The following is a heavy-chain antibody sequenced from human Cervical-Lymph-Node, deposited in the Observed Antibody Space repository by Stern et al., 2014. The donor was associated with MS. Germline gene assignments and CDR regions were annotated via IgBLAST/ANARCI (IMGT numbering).Heavy chain of an antibody. J-gene: IGHJ4*02. CDR3: ARVVAGIAVSGSYFDY. V-gene: IGHV3-9*01. CDR2: INWDSGTI. D-gene: IGHD6-19*01. Sequence: EVQLEESGGGLVQPGRSLRLSCAASGFTFDDYAMHWVRQAPGKGLEWVSGINWDSGTIGYADSGKGRFTISRDNAKNSLYLQMNSLRAEDTALYYCARVVAGIAVSGSYFDYWGQGTLVTVSS. CDR1: GFTFDDYA.